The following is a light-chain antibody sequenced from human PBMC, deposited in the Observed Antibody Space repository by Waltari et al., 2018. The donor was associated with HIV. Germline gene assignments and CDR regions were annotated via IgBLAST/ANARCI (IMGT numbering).Light chain of an antibody. CDR3: QHYGDSLT. V-gene: IGKV3-20*01. CDR2: AAY. CDR1: QTVSSSY. Sequence: EIVLTQSPGTLSLSPGERATLSCRAIQTVSSSYLAWYRQKPGQTPRLLIYAAYSRATGVPDRVSGGGSGTDFTLTISSLEPEDFAVYYCQHYGDSLTFGQGTKVEIK. J-gene: IGKJ2*01.